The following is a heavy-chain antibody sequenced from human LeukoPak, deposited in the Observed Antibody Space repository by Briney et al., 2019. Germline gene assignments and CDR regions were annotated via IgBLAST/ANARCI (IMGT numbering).Heavy chain of an antibody. CDR1: GGTFSSYA. CDR2: IIPIFGTA. Sequence: ASVKVSCKASGGTFSSYAISWVRQAPGQGLEWMGGIIPIFGTANYAQKFQGRVTITTDESTSTAYMELSSLRSEDTAVYYCARSGTIFGVVIPAHFDYWGQGTLVTVSS. J-gene: IGHJ4*02. V-gene: IGHV1-69*05. CDR3: ARSGTIFGVVIPAHFDY. D-gene: IGHD3-3*01.